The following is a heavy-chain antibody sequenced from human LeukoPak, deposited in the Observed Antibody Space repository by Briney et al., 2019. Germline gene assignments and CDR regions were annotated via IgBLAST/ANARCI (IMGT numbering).Heavy chain of an antibody. Sequence: PGGSLRLSCAASGFTFSSYVMSWVRQAPGKGLEWVSAISGSGGSTYYADSVKGRFTISRDNSKNTLYLQMNSLRAEDTAIYYCAKVTYYDSSADHWGQGTLVTVPS. J-gene: IGHJ4*02. CDR2: ISGSGGST. CDR3: AKVTYYDSSADH. D-gene: IGHD3-22*01. CDR1: GFTFSSYV. V-gene: IGHV3-23*01.